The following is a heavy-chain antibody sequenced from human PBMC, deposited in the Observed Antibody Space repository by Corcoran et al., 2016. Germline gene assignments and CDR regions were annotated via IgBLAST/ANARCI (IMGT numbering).Heavy chain of an antibody. D-gene: IGHD6-13*01. CDR2: INAGNGNT. CDR3: AREGFSGAGLDY. Sequence: QVQLVQSGAEVKKPGASVKVSCEASGYTLTSYTMHCLRQAPGQRLEWMGWINAGNGNTKYSQKFQGRVTITRDTSASTAYMELSSLRSEDTAVYYCAREGFSGAGLDYWGQGTLVTVSS. J-gene: IGHJ4*02. V-gene: IGHV1-3*01. CDR1: GYTLTSYT.